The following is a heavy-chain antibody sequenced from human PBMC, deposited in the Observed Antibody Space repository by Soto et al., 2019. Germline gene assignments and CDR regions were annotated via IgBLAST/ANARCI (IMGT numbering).Heavy chain of an antibody. J-gene: IGHJ3*02. V-gene: IGHV3-23*01. D-gene: IGHD6-19*01. CDR1: GFTFSTYA. CDR3: AKESRFSGWYVGDALDI. CDR2: ISGSDGST. Sequence: EVQLLESGGGLVQPGGSLRLSCVASGFTFSTYAMNWVRQAPGKGLEWVSAISGSDGSTYYADSVKGRFTISRDNSKNTLYLQMRSLRAEDTAVYYCAKESRFSGWYVGDALDIWGQGTMVTVSS.